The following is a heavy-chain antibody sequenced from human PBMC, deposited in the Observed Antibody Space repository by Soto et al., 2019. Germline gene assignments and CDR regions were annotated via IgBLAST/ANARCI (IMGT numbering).Heavy chain of an antibody. J-gene: IGHJ4*02. CDR2: IYWDDDK. CDR1: GFSLRTSGVG. Sequence: PTLVNPTQTLTLTCTFSGFSLRTSGVGVGWIRQPPGKALEWLALIYWDDDKRYSPSLKSRLTITKDTSKNQVVLTSTITDPVNTTKYYSAQLARPAAYYGFWTCYHPSDYRSQANPVTASS. V-gene: IGHV2-5*02. D-gene: IGHD3-3*01. CDR3: AQLARPAAYYGFWTCYHPSDY.